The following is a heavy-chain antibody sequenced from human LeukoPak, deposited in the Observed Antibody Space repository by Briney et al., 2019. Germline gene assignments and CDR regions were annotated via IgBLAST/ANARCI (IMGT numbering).Heavy chain of an antibody. V-gene: IGHV4-39*07. CDR2: NYYSGST. D-gene: IGHD3-3*01. CDR3: ARVRTIFGVVITYYFDY. J-gene: IGHJ4*02. CDR1: GGSISSSSYY. Sequence: SETLSLTCTVSGGSISSSSYYWGWIRQPPGKGLEWIGSNYYSGSTYYNPSLKSRVTISVDTSKNQFSLKLSSVTAADTAVYYCARVRTIFGVVITYYFDYWGQGTLVTVSS.